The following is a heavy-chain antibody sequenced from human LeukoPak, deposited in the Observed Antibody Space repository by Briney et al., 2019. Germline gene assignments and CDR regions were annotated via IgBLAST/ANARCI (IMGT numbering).Heavy chain of an antibody. J-gene: IGHJ4*02. D-gene: IGHD2-15*01. CDR1: GDSVTGYY. V-gene: IGHV4-59*02. CDR2: IYKIGTT. CDR3: VIGVGWQPDY. Sequence: SETLSLTCTVFGDSVTGYYLNWVRLPPGKGLEWIGHIYKIGTTNYNPSPKGRLTISADTSKNQFSLKLRSLTAADTAVYYCVIGVGWQPDYWGQGALVTVSS.